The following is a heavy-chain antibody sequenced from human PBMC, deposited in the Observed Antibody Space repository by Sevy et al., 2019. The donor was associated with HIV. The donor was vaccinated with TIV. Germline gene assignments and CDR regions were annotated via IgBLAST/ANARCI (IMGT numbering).Heavy chain of an antibody. CDR2: IRSQTYGGTT. J-gene: IGHJ6*02. V-gene: IGHV3-49*03. Sequence: GGSLRLSCTGSGFTFGDYAMSWIRQAPGKGLEWVGFIRSQTYGGTTEHAASVKGRFTISRDNSKSIAYLQMNSLKTEDTAVYYCTRVLGTISPYYYYGLDVWGQGTTVTVSS. D-gene: IGHD3-3*01. CDR3: TRVLGTISPYYYYGLDV. CDR1: GFTFGDYA.